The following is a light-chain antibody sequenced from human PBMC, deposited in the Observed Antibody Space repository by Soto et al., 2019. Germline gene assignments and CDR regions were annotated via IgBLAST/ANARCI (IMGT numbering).Light chain of an antibody. CDR1: QSVSSN. CDR2: GAS. CDR3: QQYNNWPL. V-gene: IGKV3-15*01. J-gene: IGKJ5*01. Sequence: EIVITQSPAPLSVSPGERATLSCRASQSVSSNLAWYQQKPGKAPRLLIYGASTRATGIPARLSGSGSGTEFTLTIRSLQSEDFAVYYCQQYNNWPLFGQGTRLEIK.